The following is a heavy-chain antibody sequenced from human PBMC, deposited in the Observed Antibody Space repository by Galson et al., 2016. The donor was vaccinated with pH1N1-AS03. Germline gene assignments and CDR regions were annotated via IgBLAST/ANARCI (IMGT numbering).Heavy chain of an antibody. Sequence: SLRLSCAASGFTFTDYYMTWIRQAPGKGLELISYISSRGSTKYYADSVKGRFAISRDDNKKSVYLQMDRLLVEDTAVYYCARDWGFSWTSRPTFNFWGQGTMVAVSA. D-gene: IGHD6-13*01. V-gene: IGHV3-11*01. J-gene: IGHJ3*01. CDR1: GFTFTDYY. CDR2: ISSRGSTK. CDR3: ARDWGFSWTSRPTFNF.